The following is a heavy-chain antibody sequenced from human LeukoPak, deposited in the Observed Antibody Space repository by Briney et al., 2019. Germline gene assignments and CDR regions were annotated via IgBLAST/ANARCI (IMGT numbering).Heavy chain of an antibody. CDR3: ARQNRRHCSSTSCYATFSRPRVAHFDY. CDR2: INHSGST. J-gene: IGHJ4*02. V-gene: IGHV4-34*01. Sequence: PSETLSLTCAVYGGSFSGYYWSWIRQPPGKGLEWIGEINHSGSTNYNPSLKSRVTISVDTSKNQFSLKLSSVTAADTAVYYCARQNRRHCSSTSCYATFSRPRVAHFDYWGQGTLVTVSS. D-gene: IGHD2-2*01. CDR1: GGSFSGYY.